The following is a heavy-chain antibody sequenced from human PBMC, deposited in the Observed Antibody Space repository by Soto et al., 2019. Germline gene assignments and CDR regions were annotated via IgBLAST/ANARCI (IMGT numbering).Heavy chain of an antibody. D-gene: IGHD3-22*01. CDR3: ASTIITTDAFDI. CDR1: GFTVSSNY. J-gene: IGHJ3*02. CDR2: IYSGGST. V-gene: IGHV3-53*01. Sequence: VGSLRLSCAASGFTVSSNYMSWVRQAPGKGLEWVSVIYSGGSTYYADSVKGRFTISRDNSKNTLYLQMNSLRAEDTAVYYCASTIITTDAFDIWGQGTMVTVSS.